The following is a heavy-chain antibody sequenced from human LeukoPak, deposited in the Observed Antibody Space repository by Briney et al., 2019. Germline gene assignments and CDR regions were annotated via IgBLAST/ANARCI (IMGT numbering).Heavy chain of an antibody. CDR1: GGTFSNDS. CDR3: TRGPPPLYSGSYRPLDH. CDR2: ITPVFETP. Sequence: SVKVSCKVSGGTFSNDSITWVRQAPGQGLEWVGGITPVFETPNYAPKLQGRLTINADGSTRTVYMELTSLRSEDTAVYFCTRGPPPLYSGSYRPLDHWGQGTLVTVSS. D-gene: IGHD1-26*01. J-gene: IGHJ4*02. V-gene: IGHV1-69*01.